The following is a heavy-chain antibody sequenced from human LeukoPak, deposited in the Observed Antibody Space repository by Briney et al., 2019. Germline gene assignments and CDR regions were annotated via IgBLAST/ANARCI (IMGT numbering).Heavy chain of an antibody. CDR1: GGSTNSYY. CDR2: IYSSGST. J-gene: IGHJ4*02. D-gene: IGHD2-2*01. Sequence: PSETLSLTCSVSGGSTNSYYWSWIRQSGGKGLEWIGRIYSSGSTVYNPSLNSRLTMSIDTSKNHFSLTLKSVTATDTAVYYCARVKASSTSWTFDQWGQGALVTVSS. V-gene: IGHV4-4*07. CDR3: ARVKASSTSWTFDQ.